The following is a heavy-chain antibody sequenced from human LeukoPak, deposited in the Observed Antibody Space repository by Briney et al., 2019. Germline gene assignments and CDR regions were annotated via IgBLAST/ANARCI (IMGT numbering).Heavy chain of an antibody. J-gene: IGHJ6*02. CDR1: GFTFSSYS. V-gene: IGHV3-48*04. Sequence: PGGSLRLSCAASGFTFSSYSMNWVRQAPGKGLEWVSYISSSGSTIYYADSVKGRFTISRDNAKNSLYLQMNSLRAEDTAVYYCARGSHDYGDYGAGMDVWGQGTTVTVSS. CDR3: ARGSHDYGDYGAGMDV. D-gene: IGHD4-17*01. CDR2: ISSSGSTI.